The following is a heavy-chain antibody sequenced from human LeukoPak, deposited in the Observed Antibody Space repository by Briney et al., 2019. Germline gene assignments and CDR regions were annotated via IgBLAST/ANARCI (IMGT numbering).Heavy chain of an antibody. V-gene: IGHV1-18*01. CDR1: GYTFNSYS. D-gene: IGHD6-19*01. CDR3: ARDSRAHGWYFDY. J-gene: IGHJ4*02. CDR2: ISGYNGNT. Sequence: GASLKVSCKASGYTFNSYSISWVRQAPGQGLEWMGWISGYNGNTNYAQKLQGRVTMTTDTSTNTAYMELRSLRADDTAVYYCARDSRAHGWYFDYWGQGTLVTVSS.